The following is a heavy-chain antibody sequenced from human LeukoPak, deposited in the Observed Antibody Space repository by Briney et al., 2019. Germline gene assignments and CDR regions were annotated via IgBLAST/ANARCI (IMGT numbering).Heavy chain of an antibody. CDR1: GFTFSSYE. Sequence: GGSLRLSCAASGFTFSSYEIHWVRQPPGKGLEWVSYVSSSGSSIYYADSVKGRFTISRDNAKNSLYLHMNSLRAEDTAVYYCASLVVISSAVDYWGQGTLVTVSS. J-gene: IGHJ4*02. CDR2: VSSSGSSI. D-gene: IGHD2-15*01. V-gene: IGHV3-48*03. CDR3: ASLVVISSAVDY.